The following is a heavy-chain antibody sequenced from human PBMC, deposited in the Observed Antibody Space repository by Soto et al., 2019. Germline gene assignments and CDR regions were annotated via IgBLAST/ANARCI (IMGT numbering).Heavy chain of an antibody. J-gene: IGHJ5*02. CDR1: GGSISSGAYF. Sequence: QVQLQESGPGLVKPSQTLSLTCTVSGGSISSGAYFWSWIRQHPGRGLEWIGYIYYRGSTYYNPSLTGRLTISVDTSKNQFSLYLTSVTAADTSVYYCARAEGYSSSWGVFDPWGQGTLVTVSS. V-gene: IGHV4-31*03. CDR3: ARAEGYSSSWGVFDP. D-gene: IGHD6-13*01. CDR2: IYYRGST.